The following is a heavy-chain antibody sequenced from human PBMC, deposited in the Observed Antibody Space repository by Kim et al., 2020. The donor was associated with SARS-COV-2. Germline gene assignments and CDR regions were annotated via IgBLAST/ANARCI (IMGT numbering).Heavy chain of an antibody. D-gene: IGHD7-27*01. CDR3: ARDSLGYYMDV. V-gene: IGHV3-66*01. CDR2: INAGDRK. CDR1: GFAVNIKY. J-gene: IGHJ6*03. Sequence: GGSLRLSCAASGFAVNIKYMSWVRQAPGKGLEWVSVINAGDRKYYADPVKGRFTIFRDSSKNTLYLQMSSLRAEDTAVYYCARDSLGYYMDVWGKGTTVT.